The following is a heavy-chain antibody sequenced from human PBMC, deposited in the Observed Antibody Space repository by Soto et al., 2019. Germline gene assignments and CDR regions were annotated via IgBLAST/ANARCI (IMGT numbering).Heavy chain of an antibody. CDR2: IYYTGSS. Sequence: QVQLQESGPGLVKPSETLSLTCTVSGGSVSSGNYYWSWIRQPPGKGLEWIGFIYYTGSSSYNPSRVWRGSKSIDQSTTQSSRKLPSVPPADTGVYDCASAAYCSDGSCYFDPWGQGPLVTVSS. D-gene: IGHD2-15*01. CDR3: ASAAYCSDGSCYFDP. CDR1: GGSVSSGNYY. J-gene: IGHJ5*02. V-gene: IGHV4-61*01.